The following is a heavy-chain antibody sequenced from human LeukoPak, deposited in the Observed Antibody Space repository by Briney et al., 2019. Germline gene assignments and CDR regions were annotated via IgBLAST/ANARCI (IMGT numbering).Heavy chain of an antibody. Sequence: GGSLRLSCAASGFALDGYGMSWVRQAPGEGLEWVANLNQDGSEKYYADSVKGRFTISRDNAKNSLFLQLNSPRADDTAVYYCVAAMVLLDYWGQGTLVTVSS. V-gene: IGHV3-7*01. CDR1: GFALDGYG. J-gene: IGHJ4*02. CDR2: LNQDGSEK. D-gene: IGHD2-2*01. CDR3: VAAMVLLDY.